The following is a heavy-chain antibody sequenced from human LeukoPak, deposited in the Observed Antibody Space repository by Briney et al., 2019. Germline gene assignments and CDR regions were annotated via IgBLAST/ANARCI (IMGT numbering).Heavy chain of an antibody. CDR1: GFTFGDYG. CDR2: INWNGGST. V-gene: IGHV3-20*04. J-gene: IGHJ6*03. CDR3: ARDFGRSAYYYYYYVDV. Sequence: GGSLRLSCAASGFTFGDYGMSWVRQPPGKGLEWVSGINWNGGSTCYADSVKGRFTISRDNAKNSLYLQMNSLRAEDTALYYCARDFGRSAYYYYYYVDVWGKGTTVTVSS. D-gene: IGHD2-15*01.